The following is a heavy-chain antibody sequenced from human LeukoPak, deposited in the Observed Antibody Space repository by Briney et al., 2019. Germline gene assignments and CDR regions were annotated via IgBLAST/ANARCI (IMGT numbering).Heavy chain of an antibody. Sequence: GGSLRPSCAASGFTFSSYDMNGVRQAPGKGLEWVSHISGSGSTIYYADSVKGRFTISRDNAKNSLYLQMNSLRAEDTAVYYCARVVTSDYSMDVWGRGTTVTVSS. J-gene: IGHJ6*03. V-gene: IGHV3-48*03. CDR1: GFTFSSYD. CDR3: ARVVTSDYSMDV. D-gene: IGHD5-18*01. CDR2: ISGSGSTI.